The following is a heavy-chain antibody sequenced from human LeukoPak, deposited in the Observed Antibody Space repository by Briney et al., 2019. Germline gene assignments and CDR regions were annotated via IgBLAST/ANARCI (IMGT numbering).Heavy chain of an antibody. V-gene: IGHV4-59*12. CDR1: GGSISSYY. CDR3: AREGGEGNFDY. D-gene: IGHD3-10*01. J-gene: IGHJ4*02. Sequence: SETLSLTCTVSGGSISSYYWSWIRQPPGKGLEWIGYIYYSGSTNYNPSLKSRVTISVDTSKNQFSLKLSSVTAVDTAVYYCAREGGEGNFDYWGQGTLVTVSS. CDR2: IYYSGST.